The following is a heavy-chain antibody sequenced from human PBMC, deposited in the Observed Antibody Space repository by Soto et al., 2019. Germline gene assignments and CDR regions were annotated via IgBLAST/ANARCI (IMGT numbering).Heavy chain of an antibody. V-gene: IGHV3-30-3*01. Sequence: GGSLRLSCAAWGFTFSSYAMHWVRQAPGKGLEWVAVISYDGSNKYYADSVKGRFTISRDNSKNALYLQMNSLRAEDTAVYYCARSPVVVVAAAPTGMDAWAQRTTLPVSS. CDR3: ARSPVVVVAAAPTGMDA. CDR2: ISYDGSNK. D-gene: IGHD2-15*01. J-gene: IGHJ6*02. CDR1: GFTFSSYA.